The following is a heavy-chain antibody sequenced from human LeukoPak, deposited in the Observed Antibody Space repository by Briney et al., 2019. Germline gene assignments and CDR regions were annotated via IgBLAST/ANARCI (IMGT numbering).Heavy chain of an antibody. CDR3: ARPSTDFADLLF. V-gene: IGHV4-39*01. Sequence: PETLSLTCTVSGGSISGSNYYWGWVRQPPGKGLEWIGNIYYSGSTYYNPSLKSRVTISVDTSKNQFSLKLSSVTAADTAVYYCARPSTDFADLLFWGLGTLVTVSS. J-gene: IGHJ4*02. CDR2: IYYSGST. D-gene: IGHD3-10*01. CDR1: GGSISGSNYY.